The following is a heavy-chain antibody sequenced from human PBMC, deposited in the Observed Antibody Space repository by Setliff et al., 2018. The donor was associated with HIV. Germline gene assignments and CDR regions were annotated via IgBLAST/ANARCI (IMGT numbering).Heavy chain of an antibody. D-gene: IGHD1-1*01. Sequence: PGESLKISCQTSGYTFSIYWIGWVRQRPGKGLEWMAILYPDDSNTIYSPSFQGLVTMSADKSIPAAYLQWSSLKASDTAIYYCARRVELESNAFDIWGHGTMVTVSS. V-gene: IGHV5-51*01. CDR1: GYTFSIYW. CDR3: ARRVELESNAFDI. J-gene: IGHJ3*02. CDR2: LYPDDSNT.